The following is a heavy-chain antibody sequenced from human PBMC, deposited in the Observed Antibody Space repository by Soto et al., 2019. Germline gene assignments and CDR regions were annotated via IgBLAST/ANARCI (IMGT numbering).Heavy chain of an antibody. CDR2: INHSGTT. V-gene: IGHV4-34*01. J-gene: IGHJ6*03. CDR1: GGSFSDHY. D-gene: IGHD3-3*01. CDR3: ARDRITVFGSYYYYMDV. Sequence: QVQLQQWGAGLLKPSETLSLTCAVYGGSFSDHYWSWIRQPPGKGLEWIGEINHSGTTNYNPSLKSRVSISVDTSKSQLSLTLTSVTAADTAVYYCARDRITVFGSYYYYMDVWGKGTTVTVSS.